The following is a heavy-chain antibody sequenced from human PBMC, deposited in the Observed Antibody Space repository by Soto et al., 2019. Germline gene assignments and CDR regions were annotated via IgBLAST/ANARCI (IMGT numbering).Heavy chain of an antibody. V-gene: IGHV4-59*08. CDR1: GGSISSYY. Sequence: PSETLSLTCTVSGGSISSYYWSWIRQPPGKGLEWIGYIYYSGSTNYNPSLKSRVTISVDTSKNQFSLKLSSVTAADTAVYYCARYGDSFPFAYRGQGTLVTVSS. J-gene: IGHJ4*02. D-gene: IGHD4-17*01. CDR2: IYYSGST. CDR3: ARYGDSFPFAY.